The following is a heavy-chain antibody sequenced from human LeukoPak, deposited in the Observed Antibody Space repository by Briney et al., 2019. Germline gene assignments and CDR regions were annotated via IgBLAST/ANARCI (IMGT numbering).Heavy chain of an antibody. Sequence: SETLSLTCTVSGGSISSYYWSWIRQPPGKGLEWIGYIYYSGSTNYNPSLKSRVTISVDTSKNQFSLNLSSVTAADTAVYYCARILASGHSDYWGQGTLVTVSS. CDR1: GGSISSYY. CDR3: ARILASGHSDY. CDR2: IYYSGST. J-gene: IGHJ4*02. V-gene: IGHV4-59*08.